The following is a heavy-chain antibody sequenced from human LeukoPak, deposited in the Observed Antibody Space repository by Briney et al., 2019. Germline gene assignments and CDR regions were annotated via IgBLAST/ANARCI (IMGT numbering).Heavy chain of an antibody. J-gene: IGHJ4*02. CDR2: INPSGGST. CDR1: GYTFTSYY. CDR3: ATGTMVRGVIITWPFDY. D-gene: IGHD3-10*01. V-gene: IGHV1-46*01. Sequence: ASVTVSCTASGYTFTSYYMHWVRQAPGQGLEWMGIINPSGGSTSYAQKFQGRVTMTEDTSTDTAYMELSSLRSEDTAVYYCATGTMVRGVIITWPFDYWGQGTLVTVSS.